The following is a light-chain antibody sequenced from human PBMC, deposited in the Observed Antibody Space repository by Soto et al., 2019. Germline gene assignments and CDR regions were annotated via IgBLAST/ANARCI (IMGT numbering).Light chain of an antibody. J-gene: IGLJ1*01. CDR1: SSDVGGYNY. Sequence: QSALTQPVSVSGSPGQSITISCTGTSSDVGGYNYVSWYQQHPGKAPKLMIYDVSNRPSGVSDRFSGSKSGNTASLTISGLQAEDEADYYCSSYTVTSSYVFGTGTKVTVL. V-gene: IGLV2-14*01. CDR3: SSYTVTSSYV. CDR2: DVS.